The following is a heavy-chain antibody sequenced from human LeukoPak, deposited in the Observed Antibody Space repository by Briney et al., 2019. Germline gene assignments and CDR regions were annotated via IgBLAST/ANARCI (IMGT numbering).Heavy chain of an antibody. Sequence: PGRSLRLSCAASGFTFSSYGMHWVRQAPGKGLEWVAVIWYDGSNKYYADSVKGRFTISRDNSKNTLYLQMNSLRAEDTAVYYCARGIWVQLWSLDYWSQGTLVTVSS. CDR1: GFTFSSYG. CDR3: ARGIWVQLWSLDY. D-gene: IGHD5-18*01. J-gene: IGHJ4*02. CDR2: IWYDGSNK. V-gene: IGHV3-33*01.